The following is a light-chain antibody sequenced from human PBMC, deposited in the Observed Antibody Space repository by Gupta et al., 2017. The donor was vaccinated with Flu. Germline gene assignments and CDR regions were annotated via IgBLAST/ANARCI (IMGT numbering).Light chain of an antibody. CDR3: TSYGGSNNFYV. V-gene: IGLV2-8*01. Sequence: QSALTQPPSASGSPGQSVTISCTGTSSDVGAYDHVSWYQQHPGKTPKLIIYEVTKRPSGVPDRFSGSKSGNTASLTASGLQAEDEADYYCTSYGGSNNFYVFGTGTKVTVL. J-gene: IGLJ1*01. CDR1: SSDVGAYDH. CDR2: EVT.